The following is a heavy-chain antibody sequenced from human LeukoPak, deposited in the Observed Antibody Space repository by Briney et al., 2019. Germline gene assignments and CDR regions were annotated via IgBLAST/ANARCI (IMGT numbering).Heavy chain of an antibody. D-gene: IGHD3-22*01. V-gene: IGHV3-23*01. Sequence: GGSLRLSCAASGFTFSSYAMSWVRQAPGKGLEWVSAISGSGGSTYYADSVKGRFTISRDNSKNTLYLQMNSLRAEDTAVYYCAKNTYYYDSSGYVDYWGQGTLVTVSS. J-gene: IGHJ4*02. CDR2: ISGSGGST. CDR1: GFTFSSYA. CDR3: AKNTYYYDSSGYVDY.